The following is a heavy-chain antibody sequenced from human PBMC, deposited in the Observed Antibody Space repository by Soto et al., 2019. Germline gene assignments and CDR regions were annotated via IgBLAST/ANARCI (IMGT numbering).Heavy chain of an antibody. J-gene: IGHJ4*02. CDR3: ASGPSIVVVVAAHY. CDR1: GFTFSSYA. D-gene: IGHD2-15*01. CDR2: ISYDGSNK. V-gene: IGHV3-30-3*01. Sequence: PGESLKISCAASGFTFSSYAMHWVRQAPGKGLEWVAVISYDGSNKYYADSVKGRFTISRDNSKNTLYLQMNSLRAEDTAVYYCASGPSIVVVVAAHYWGQGTPVTVSS.